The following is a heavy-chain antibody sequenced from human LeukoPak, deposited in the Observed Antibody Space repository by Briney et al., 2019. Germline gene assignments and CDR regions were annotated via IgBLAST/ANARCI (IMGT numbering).Heavy chain of an antibody. Sequence: SETLSLTCTVSGGSISSYYWSWIRQPPGKGLEWIGYIYYSGSTNYNPSLKSRLIISIDTSKTQFSLKLTSVTAADTAVYYCARLGGYGSGGYYVDYWGQGTLVTVSA. CDR1: GGSISSYY. CDR2: IYYSGST. J-gene: IGHJ4*02. V-gene: IGHV4-59*01. D-gene: IGHD3-22*01. CDR3: ARLGGYGSGGYYVDY.